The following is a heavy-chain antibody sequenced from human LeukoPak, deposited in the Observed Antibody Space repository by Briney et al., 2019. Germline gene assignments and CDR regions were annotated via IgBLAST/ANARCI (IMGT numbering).Heavy chain of an antibody. CDR1: GGPISSYY. CDR2: IYYSGST. D-gene: IGHD5-18*01. Sequence: SETLSLTCTVWGGPISSYYWRWIRQPPGKRLEWLGYIYYSGSTNYNPSLKSRVTISVVTSKNQFSLKLSSVTAADMAVYYCARAGGGYSYGYDFDYWGQGTLVTVSS. CDR3: ARAGGGYSYGYDFDY. V-gene: IGHV4-59*13. J-gene: IGHJ4*02.